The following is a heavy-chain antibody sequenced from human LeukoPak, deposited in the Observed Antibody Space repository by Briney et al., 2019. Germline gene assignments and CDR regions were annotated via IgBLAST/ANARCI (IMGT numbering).Heavy chain of an antibody. CDR2: IYYSGST. D-gene: IGHD3-10*01. J-gene: IGHJ5*02. Sequence: SETLSLTCTVSGGSISSSSYYWGWIRQPPGKGLEWIGSIYYSGSTYYNPSLKSRVTISVDTSKNQFSLKLSSVTAADTAVYYCARAHYYGSGSYYIRGSWFDPWGQGTLVTVSS. CDR3: ARAHYYGSGSYYIRGSWFDP. V-gene: IGHV4-39*07. CDR1: GGSISSSSYY.